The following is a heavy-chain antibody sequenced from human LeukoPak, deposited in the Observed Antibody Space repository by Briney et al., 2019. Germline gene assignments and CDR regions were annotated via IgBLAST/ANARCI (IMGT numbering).Heavy chain of an antibody. CDR1: GFTFSSY. V-gene: IGHV4-34*01. J-gene: IGHJ3*02. CDR3: ARVGNLDAFDI. Sequence: GSLRLSCAASGFTFSSYWSWIRQPPGKGLEWIGEINHSGSTNYNPSLKSRVTISVDTSKNQFSLKLSSVTAADTAVYYCARVGNLDAFDIWGQGTMVTVSS. CDR2: INHSGST. D-gene: IGHD1-14*01.